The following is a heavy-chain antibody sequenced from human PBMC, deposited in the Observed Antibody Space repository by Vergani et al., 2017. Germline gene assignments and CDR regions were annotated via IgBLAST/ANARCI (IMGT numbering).Heavy chain of an antibody. CDR2: IYYSGST. CDR1: GYSISSGYY. D-gene: IGHD1-7*01. V-gene: IGHV4-38-2*01. Sequence: QVQLQESGPGLVKPSETLSLTCAVSGYSISSGYYWGWIRQPPGKGLEWIGSIYYSGSTYYNPSLKSRVTISVDTSKNQFSLKLSSVTAADTAVYYCASWVGSTVDYYGMDVWGQGTTVTVSS. CDR3: ASWVGSTVDYYGMDV. J-gene: IGHJ6*02.